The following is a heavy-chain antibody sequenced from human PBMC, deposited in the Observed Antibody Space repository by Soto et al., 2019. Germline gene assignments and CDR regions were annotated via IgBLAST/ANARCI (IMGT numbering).Heavy chain of an antibody. CDR1: GGTFSSYA. J-gene: IGHJ6*02. V-gene: IGHV1-69*12. CDR2: IIPIFGTA. Sequence: QVQLVQSGAEVKKPGSSVKVSCKASGGTFSSYAISWVRQAPGQGLEWMGGIIPIFGTANYAQKFQGSVTITADEATSAAYMELSSRRSEDTAVYYCARGGLGITFGGVIVHPVSYYDYGMDVWGQGTTVTVSS. D-gene: IGHD3-16*02. CDR3: ARGGLGITFGGVIVHPVSYYDYGMDV.